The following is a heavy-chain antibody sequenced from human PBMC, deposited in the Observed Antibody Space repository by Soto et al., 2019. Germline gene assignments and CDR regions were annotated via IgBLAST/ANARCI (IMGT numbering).Heavy chain of an antibody. V-gene: IGHV3-7*01. Sequence: GGSLRLSCAVSGFNVMSYWMSWVRQAPGKGLEWVASVKEDGSELYYLHSVRGRFSMTRDSAGNALHLTMNYLSAEDTGVYFCARDIGFAYVNWGQGIPVTVSS. CDR3: ARDIGFAYVN. J-gene: IGHJ4*02. D-gene: IGHD3-16*01. CDR2: VKEDGSEL. CDR1: GFNVMSYW.